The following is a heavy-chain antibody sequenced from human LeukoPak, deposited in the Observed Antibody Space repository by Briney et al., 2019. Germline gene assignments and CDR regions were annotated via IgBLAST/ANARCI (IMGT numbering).Heavy chain of an antibody. D-gene: IGHD1-26*01. Sequence: SETLSLTCAVSGDSISNGYYWGWIRQPPGKGLEWIGSIYYSGATHYNPSLKSRVTISVDTSKNQFSLTLNSVTAADTAVYYCARLGYSGSYYRGWYLDLGGRGTLVTVSS. CDR3: ARLGYSGSYYRGWYLDL. CDR2: IYYSGAT. V-gene: IGHV4-38-2*01. CDR1: GDSISNGYY. J-gene: IGHJ2*01.